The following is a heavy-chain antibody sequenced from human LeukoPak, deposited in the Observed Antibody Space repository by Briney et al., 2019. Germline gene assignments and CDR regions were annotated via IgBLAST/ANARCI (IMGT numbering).Heavy chain of an antibody. CDR2: IYYSGST. J-gene: IGHJ4*02. D-gene: IGHD5-18*01. V-gene: IGHV4-59*01. Sequence: PSETLSLTCSVSGGSIRSYYWSWIRQPPGKGLEWIGSIYYSGSTNYNPSLKSRVTISVDTSKNQFSLKLSSVTAADTAVYYCARGHSYLDYWGQGTLVTVSS. CDR1: GGSIRSYY. CDR3: ARGHSYLDY.